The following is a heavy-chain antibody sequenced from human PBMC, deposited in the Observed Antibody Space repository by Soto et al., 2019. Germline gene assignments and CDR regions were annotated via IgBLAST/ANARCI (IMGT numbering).Heavy chain of an antibody. V-gene: IGHV1-18*04. Sequence: ASVKVSCKASGYTFTSYGISWVRQAPGQGLEWMGRISAYNGNTNYAQKLQGRVTMTTDTSTSTAYMELRSLRSDDKAVYYCARPLNSSGWYSPYYYYGMDVWGQGTTVTVSS. CDR3: ARPLNSSGWYSPYYYYGMDV. CDR1: GYTFTSYG. D-gene: IGHD6-19*01. J-gene: IGHJ6*02. CDR2: ISAYNGNT.